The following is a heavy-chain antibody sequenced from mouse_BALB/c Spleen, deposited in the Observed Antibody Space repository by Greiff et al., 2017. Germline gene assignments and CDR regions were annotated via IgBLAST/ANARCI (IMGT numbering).Heavy chain of an antibody. J-gene: IGHJ3*01. D-gene: IGHD2-1*01. CDR1: GFTFSDYY. Sequence: EVKLVESGGGLVKPGGSLKLSCAASGFTFSDYYMYWVRQTPEKRLEWVATISDGGSYTYYPDSVKGRFTISRDNAKNNLYLQMSSLKSEDTAMYYCARDGVYGNYVAYWGQGTLVTVSA. CDR2: ISDGGSYT. V-gene: IGHV5-4*02. CDR3: ARDGVYGNYVAY.